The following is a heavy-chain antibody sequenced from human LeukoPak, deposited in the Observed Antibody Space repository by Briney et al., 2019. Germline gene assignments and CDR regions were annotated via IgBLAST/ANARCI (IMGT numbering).Heavy chain of an antibody. CDR2: LKQDGSET. CDR1: GFTFSSYW. D-gene: IGHD6-13*01. V-gene: IGHV3-7*01. CDR3: AKGEAGYSSSWLS. Sequence: GGSLRLSCAASGFTFSSYWMSWVRRAQGKGLEWVANLKQDGSETYYVDSVKGRFTISRDNAENSLYLQMNSLRAEDTPVYYCAKGEAGYSSSWLSWGQGTLVTVSS. J-gene: IGHJ5*02.